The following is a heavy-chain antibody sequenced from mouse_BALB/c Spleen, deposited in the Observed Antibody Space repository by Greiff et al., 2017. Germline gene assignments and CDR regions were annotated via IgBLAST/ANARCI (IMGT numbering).Heavy chain of an antibody. CDR2: FHPYNDDT. CDR1: GYTFTTYP. J-gene: IGHJ3*01. Sequence: QVQLKQSGAELVKPGASVKMSCKAFGYTFTTYPIEWMKQNHGKSLEWIGNFHPYNDDTKYNEKFKGKAKLTVEKSSSTVYLELSRLTSDDSAVYYCARGGYGNPFAYWGQGTLVTVSA. D-gene: IGHD2-1*01. V-gene: IGHV1-47*01. CDR3: ARGGYGNPFAY.